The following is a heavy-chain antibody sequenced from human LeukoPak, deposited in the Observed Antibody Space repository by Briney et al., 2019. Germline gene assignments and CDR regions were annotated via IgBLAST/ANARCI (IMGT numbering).Heavy chain of an antibody. D-gene: IGHD5-12*01. J-gene: IGHJ6*03. V-gene: IGHV4-59*01. CDR2: FSYTGST. CDR3: ARVRGYSDYYYYMDV. Sequence: TPSETLSLTCTVSGGSISSYYWSWIRQPPGKGLEWIGYFSYTGSTNYNPSLKSPVIISVDTSKNQFSLKLSSVTAADTAVYYCARVRGYSDYYYYMDVWGKGTTVTISS. CDR1: GGSISSYY.